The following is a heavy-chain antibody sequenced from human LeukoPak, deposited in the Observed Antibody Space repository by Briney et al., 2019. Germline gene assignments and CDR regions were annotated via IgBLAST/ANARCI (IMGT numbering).Heavy chain of an antibody. Sequence: ASVKVSCKASGYTFTSYDINWVRQATGQGLEWMGWMNPNSGNTGYAQKFQGRVTMTRDTSISTAYMELSRLRSDDTAVYYCARAKGYYDSSGYYPGRFDYWGQGTLVTVSS. CDR3: ARAKGYYDSSGYYPGRFDY. CDR2: MNPNSGNT. J-gene: IGHJ4*02. V-gene: IGHV1-8*01. CDR1: GYTFTSYD. D-gene: IGHD3-22*01.